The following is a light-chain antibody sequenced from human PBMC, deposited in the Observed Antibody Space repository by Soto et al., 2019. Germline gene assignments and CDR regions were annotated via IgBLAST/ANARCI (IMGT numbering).Light chain of an antibody. CDR3: QQRSDWPST. V-gene: IGKV3-11*01. Sequence: EIVLTQSPATLSLSPGDRATLSCRASQSVGSYLGWYKQRPGQAPRLLIYDVSNRTTGIPARFSGNGSGTDFTLTISSLESEDFAVYYCQQRSDWPSTFGGGTKV. J-gene: IGKJ4*01. CDR2: DVS. CDR1: QSVGSY.